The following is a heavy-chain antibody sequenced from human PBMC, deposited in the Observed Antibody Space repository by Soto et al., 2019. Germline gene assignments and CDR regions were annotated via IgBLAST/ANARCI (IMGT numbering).Heavy chain of an antibody. CDR1: GYTFPDFA. CDR3: TREGAVAGNWLDP. V-gene: IGHV1-3*01. CDR2: INPATGNI. J-gene: IGHJ5*02. D-gene: IGHD6-19*01. Sequence: QVVLLQSGAEMKQPGASVKLSCKTSGYTFPDFAMHWVRQAPGQSLEWMGWINPATGNIKYLQKFEGRVTITRDTSASTVYMDLRSLKSEDTAVYYCTREGAVAGNWLDPWGQGTLVTVSS.